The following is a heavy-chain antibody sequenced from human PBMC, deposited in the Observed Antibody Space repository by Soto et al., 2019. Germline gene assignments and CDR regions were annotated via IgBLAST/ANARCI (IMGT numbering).Heavy chain of an antibody. Sequence: QVQLVESGGGVVQPGRSLRLSSAASGFTFSSYGMHWVRQAPGKGLEWVAVIWYDGSNKYYADSVKGRFTISRDNSKNTLYLQMNSLRAEDTAVYYCARDCSGGSCEMSGMDVWGQGTTVTVSS. CDR2: IWYDGSNK. V-gene: IGHV3-33*01. D-gene: IGHD2-15*01. CDR1: GFTFSSYG. J-gene: IGHJ6*02. CDR3: ARDCSGGSCEMSGMDV.